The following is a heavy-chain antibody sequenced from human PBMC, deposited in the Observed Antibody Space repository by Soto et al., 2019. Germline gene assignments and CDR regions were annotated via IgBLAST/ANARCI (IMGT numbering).Heavy chain of an antibody. Sequence: QVQLVQSGAEVKKPGASVKVSCRASGYTFTSYGISWVRQAPGQGLEWMGWISAYNGNTNYAQKLQGRVTMTTDTSTSTAYMELRSLRSDDTAVYYCARNYYYDSSGYYPDYWGQGTLVTVSS. CDR1: GYTFTSYG. D-gene: IGHD3-22*01. CDR3: ARNYYYDSSGYYPDY. V-gene: IGHV1-18*01. J-gene: IGHJ4*02. CDR2: ISAYNGNT.